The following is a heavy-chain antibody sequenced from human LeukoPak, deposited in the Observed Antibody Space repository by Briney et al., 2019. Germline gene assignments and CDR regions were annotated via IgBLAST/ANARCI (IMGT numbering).Heavy chain of an antibody. Sequence: GGSLRLSCAASGFTFSINAMSWVRQAPGKGLEWVSTISGSGGSTYYADSVEGRFTISRDSSKNTLYLQMNSLRAEDTAVYYCAKVLAVAGGYWGQGTLVTVSS. CDR1: GFTFSINA. D-gene: IGHD6-19*01. CDR2: ISGSGGST. J-gene: IGHJ4*02. V-gene: IGHV3-23*01. CDR3: AKVLAVAGGY.